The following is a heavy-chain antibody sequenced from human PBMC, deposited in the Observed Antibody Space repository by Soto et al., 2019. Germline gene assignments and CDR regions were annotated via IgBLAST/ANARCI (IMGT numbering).Heavy chain of an antibody. CDR2: INHSGST. V-gene: IGHV4-34*01. CDR1: GGSFSGYY. Sequence: SETLSLTCAVYGGSFSGYYWSWIRQPPGKGLEWIGEINHSGSTNYNPSLKSRVTISVDTYKNQFSLKLSSVTAAETAVYYCARGDLRITIFGVVIRGAFDIWGQGTMVTVSS. J-gene: IGHJ3*02. D-gene: IGHD3-3*01. CDR3: ARGDLRITIFGVVIRGAFDI.